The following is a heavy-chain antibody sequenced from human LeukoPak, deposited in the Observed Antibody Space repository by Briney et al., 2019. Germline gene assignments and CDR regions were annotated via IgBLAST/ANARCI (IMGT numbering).Heavy chain of an antibody. CDR3: AMGLWFGEYGGY. Sequence: PGGSLRLSCAASGFTFSSYAMSWVRQAPGKGLEWVSAISGSGGSTYYADSVKGRFTISRDNSKNSVYLQMDSLRAEDTAVYYCAMGLWFGEYGGYWGQGTLVTVSS. J-gene: IGHJ4*02. V-gene: IGHV3-23*01. CDR2: ISGSGGST. CDR1: GFTFSSYA. D-gene: IGHD3-10*01.